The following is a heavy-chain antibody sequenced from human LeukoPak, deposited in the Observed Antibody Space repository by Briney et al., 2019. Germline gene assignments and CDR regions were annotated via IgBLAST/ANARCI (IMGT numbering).Heavy chain of an antibody. Sequence: PGGSQRLSCAASGFTFSSYSMNWVRQAPGKGLEWVSSISSSSSYIYYADSVKGRFTISRDNAKNSLYLQMNSLRAEDTAVYYCAKDPFDFWSGYYPDYWGQGTLVTVSS. D-gene: IGHD3-3*01. CDR3: AKDPFDFWSGYYPDY. V-gene: IGHV3-21*01. CDR2: ISSSSSYI. J-gene: IGHJ4*02. CDR1: GFTFSSYS.